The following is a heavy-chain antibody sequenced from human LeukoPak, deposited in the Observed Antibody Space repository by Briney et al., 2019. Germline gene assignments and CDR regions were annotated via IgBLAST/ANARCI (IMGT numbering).Heavy chain of an antibody. D-gene: IGHD6-25*01. Sequence: GGSLRLSCAASGFTVSTNRMSWVRQAPGKGLEWVSGIFSGDTTFYADSVRGRFSISRGNSKNTVYLQMNSLRAEDTAVYYCATSSFASGYFWGRFGFWGQGVLVTVSS. CDR3: ATSSFASGYFWGRFGF. CDR2: IFSGDTT. J-gene: IGHJ4*02. CDR1: GFTVSTNR. V-gene: IGHV3-66*01.